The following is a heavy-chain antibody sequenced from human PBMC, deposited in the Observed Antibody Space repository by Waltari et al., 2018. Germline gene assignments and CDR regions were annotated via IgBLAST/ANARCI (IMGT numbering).Heavy chain of an antibody. D-gene: IGHD3-22*01. Sequence: QVQLQESGPGLVKPSETLSLTCTVSGGSISSYYWSWIRQPPGKGLEWIGYIYYSGSTNYNPSLKSRVTISVDTSKNQFSLKLSSVTAADTAVYYCARGSGQYYYDSSGLDYWGQGTLVTVSS. V-gene: IGHV4-59*01. CDR1: GGSISSYY. CDR3: ARGSGQYYYDSSGLDY. CDR2: IYYSGST. J-gene: IGHJ4*02.